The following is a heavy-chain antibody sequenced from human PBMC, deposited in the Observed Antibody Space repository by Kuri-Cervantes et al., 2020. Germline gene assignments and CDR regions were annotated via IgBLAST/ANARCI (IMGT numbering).Heavy chain of an antibody. V-gene: IGHV4-61*08. CDR3: ARSPYCSSTSCSAFDI. D-gene: IGHD2-2*01. CDR1: GGSISSGGYY. CDR2: IYYSGST. J-gene: IGHJ3*02. Sequence: GSLRLSCTVSGGSISSGGYYWSWIRQPPGKGLEWIGSIYYSGSTNYNPSLKSRVTISVDTSKNQFSLKLSSVTAADTAAYYCARSPYCSSTSCSAFDIWGQGTMVTVSS.